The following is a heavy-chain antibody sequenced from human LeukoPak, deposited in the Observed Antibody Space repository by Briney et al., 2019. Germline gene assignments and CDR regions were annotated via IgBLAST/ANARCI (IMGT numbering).Heavy chain of an antibody. V-gene: IGHV4-38-2*02. J-gene: IGHJ6*03. CDR1: GYSISSGYY. D-gene: IGHD1-7*01. CDR3: ARSWNYGQSYYYYMDV. CDR2: IYHSGST. Sequence: SETLSLTCTVSGYSISSGYYWGWIRQPPGKGLEWIGSIYHSGSTYYNPSLKSRVTISVDTSKNQFSLKLSSVTAADTAVYYCARSWNYGQSYYYYMDVWGKGTTVTVSS.